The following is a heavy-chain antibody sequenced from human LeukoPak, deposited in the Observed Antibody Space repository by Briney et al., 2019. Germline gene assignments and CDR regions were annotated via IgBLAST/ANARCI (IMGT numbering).Heavy chain of an antibody. J-gene: IGHJ5*02. Sequence: SAVNVSGQTSRYTFADYYLHWVRPAPGQGVAGMGRSIPILGIANYAQQVQGRVTITADKSTSTVYMELSSLRPEDTAVYYCARAEDSSGYYYGGWFDPWGQGTLVTVSS. CDR2: SIPILGIA. V-gene: IGHV1-69*04. D-gene: IGHD3-22*01. CDR3: ARAEDSSGYYYGGWFDP. CDR1: RYTFADYY.